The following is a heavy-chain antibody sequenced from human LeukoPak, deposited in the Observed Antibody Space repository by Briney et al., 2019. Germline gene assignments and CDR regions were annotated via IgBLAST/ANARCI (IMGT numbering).Heavy chain of an antibody. Sequence: SETLSLTCTVSGGSISSYYWSWIRQPAGKGLEGIGRIYTSGSTNYNPSLKSRVTMSVDTSKNQFSLKLSSVTAADTAVYYCARDSLLWFGENAPAYGMDVWGQGTTVTVSS. V-gene: IGHV4-4*07. J-gene: IGHJ6*02. CDR3: ARDSLLWFGENAPAYGMDV. CDR1: GGSISSYY. D-gene: IGHD3-10*01. CDR2: IYTSGST.